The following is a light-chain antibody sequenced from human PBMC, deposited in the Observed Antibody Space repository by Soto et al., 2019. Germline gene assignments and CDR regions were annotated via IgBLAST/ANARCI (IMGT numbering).Light chain of an antibody. CDR1: QTVRNNY. Sequence: EFLFTQSPGTLSLSPGERATLSCRASQTVRNNYLAWYQQKPGQAPRLLIYDASSRATGIPDRFSGGGSGTDCTLTISSLEPEDFEVDYCQQRINSPLTFGGGTKVDIK. J-gene: IGKJ4*01. CDR3: QQRINSPLT. V-gene: IGKV3D-20*02. CDR2: DAS.